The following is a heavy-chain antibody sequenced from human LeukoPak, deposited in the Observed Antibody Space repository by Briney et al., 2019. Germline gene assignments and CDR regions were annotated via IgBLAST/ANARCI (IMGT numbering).Heavy chain of an antibody. J-gene: IGHJ5*02. CDR2: IYYSGST. CDR1: GGSISSHY. CDR3: ARDYDSSGYYPNWFDP. V-gene: IGHV4-59*11. Sequence: PSETLPLTCTVSGGSISSHYWSWIRQTPGKGLEWIGYIYYSGSTNYNPSLKSRVTISVDTSKNQFSLKLSSVTAADAAVYYCARDYDSSGYYPNWFDPWGQGTLVTVSS. D-gene: IGHD3-22*01.